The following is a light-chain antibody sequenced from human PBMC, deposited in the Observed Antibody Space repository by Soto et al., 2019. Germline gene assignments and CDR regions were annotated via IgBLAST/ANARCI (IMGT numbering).Light chain of an antibody. CDR3: SSYTSSSPLYV. V-gene: IGLV2-14*01. Sequence: QSVLTQPASVSGSPGQSITISCTGTSSDVGGHNSVSWYRQDPGKAPKLMIYEVSNRPSGVSNRFSGSKSGNTASLTISGLQAEDEADYYCSSYTSSSPLYVFGTGTKVTVL. CDR1: SSDVGGHNS. J-gene: IGLJ1*01. CDR2: EVS.